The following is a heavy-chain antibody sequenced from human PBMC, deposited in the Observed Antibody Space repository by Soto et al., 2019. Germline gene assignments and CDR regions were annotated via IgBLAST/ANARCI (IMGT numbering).Heavy chain of an antibody. Sequence: GSLRLSCVASGFTVSSNYMSWVRQAPGKGLDWVSVIYNSGTTYYEDSVKGRFTISRDTSKNTLYLQMNSLRAEDTAVYYCARTESLDYGDYAGMEYWGQGTQVTVS. CDR2: IYNSGTT. CDR1: GFTVSSNY. CDR3: ARTESLDYGDYAGMEY. J-gene: IGHJ4*02. D-gene: IGHD4-17*01. V-gene: IGHV3-66*01.